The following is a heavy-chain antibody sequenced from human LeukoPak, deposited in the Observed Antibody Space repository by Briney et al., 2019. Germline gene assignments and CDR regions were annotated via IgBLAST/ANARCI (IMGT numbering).Heavy chain of an antibody. V-gene: IGHV3-23*01. D-gene: IGHD2-8*01. J-gene: IGHJ4*02. Sequence: GGSLRLSCAASGFTFSSFAMTWVRQAPGKGLEWVSAISGSGGSTYYADSVKGRFTISRDNSKNTLYLQMNSLRAEDTAVYYCAFAAGNGYFDYWGQGTLVTVSS. CDR1: GFTFSSFA. CDR3: AFAAGNGYFDY. CDR2: ISGSGGST.